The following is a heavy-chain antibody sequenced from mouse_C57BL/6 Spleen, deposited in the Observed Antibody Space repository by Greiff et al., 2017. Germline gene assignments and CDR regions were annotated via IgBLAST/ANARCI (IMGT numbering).Heavy chain of an antibody. CDR3: ARSDCYGSSSDY. D-gene: IGHD1-1*01. CDR2: IYPSDSDT. Sequence: QVQLQQPGAELVRPGSSVKLSCKASGYTFTSYWMDWVKQRPGQGLEWIGNIYPSDSDTHYNQKFKDKATLTVDRSSSTAYIHLSSLTSEDSAVYYCARSDCYGSSSDYWGQGTTLTVSS. J-gene: IGHJ2*01. CDR1: GYTFTSYW. V-gene: IGHV1-61*01.